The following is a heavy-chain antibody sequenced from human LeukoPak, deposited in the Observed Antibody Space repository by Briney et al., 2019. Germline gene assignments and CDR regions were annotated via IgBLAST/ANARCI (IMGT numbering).Heavy chain of an antibody. CDR1: GFTFDDYG. CDR2: INWNGGST. Sequence: GGSLRLSCAASGFTFDDYGMSWVRQAPGKGLEWVSGINWNGGSTGYADSVKGRFTISRDNAKNSLYLQMNSLRAEDTALYYCARDHGSGSYPPNYSYYYYMDVWGKGTTVTVSS. D-gene: IGHD3-10*01. CDR3: ARDHGSGSYPPNYSYYYYMDV. V-gene: IGHV3-20*04. J-gene: IGHJ6*03.